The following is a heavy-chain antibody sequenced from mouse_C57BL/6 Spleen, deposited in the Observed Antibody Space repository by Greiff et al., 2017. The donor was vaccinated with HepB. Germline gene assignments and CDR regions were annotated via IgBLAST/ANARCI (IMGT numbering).Heavy chain of an antibody. CDR3: ASVYYATFAY. Sequence: EVKLMESGGGLVKPGGSLKLSCAASGFTFSSYTMSWVRQTPEKRLEWVATISGGGGNTYYPDSVKGRFTISRDNAKNTLYLQMSSLRSEDTALYYCASVYYATFAYWGQGTLVTVSA. CDR1: GFTFSSYT. CDR2: ISGGGGNT. V-gene: IGHV5-9*01. J-gene: IGHJ3*01. D-gene: IGHD2-1*01.